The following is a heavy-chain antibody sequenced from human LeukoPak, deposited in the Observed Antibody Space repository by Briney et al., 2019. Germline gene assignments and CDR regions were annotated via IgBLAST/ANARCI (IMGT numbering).Heavy chain of an antibody. V-gene: IGHV5-51*03. CDR1: GYSFTSYW. J-gene: IGHJ4*02. D-gene: IGHD5-24*01. Sequence: GESLKISCTGSGYSFTSYWIGWGRQMPGKGLGWMGIIYPGDSDTRYSPPFQGQVTISADKSISTAYLQWSSLKASDTAMYYCARPEKEMAVDYWGQGTLVTVSS. CDR3: ARPEKEMAVDY. CDR2: IYPGDSDT.